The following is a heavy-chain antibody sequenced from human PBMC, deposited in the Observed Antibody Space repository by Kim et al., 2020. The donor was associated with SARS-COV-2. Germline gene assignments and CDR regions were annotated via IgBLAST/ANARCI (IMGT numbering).Heavy chain of an antibody. J-gene: IGHJ4*02. V-gene: IGHV3-9*01. D-gene: IGHD5-18*01. CDR1: GFTFRDLA. CDR2: ISWDSGNT. CDR3: AIRGYNFGGYVNY. Sequence: GGSLRLSCAASGFTFRDLAMHWVRQLPGKGLEWVSGISWDSGNTGYADSVKGRFTISRDTAKNSLYLQMNSLTPEDTAFYYCAIRGYNFGGYVNYWGQGTLVTVSS.